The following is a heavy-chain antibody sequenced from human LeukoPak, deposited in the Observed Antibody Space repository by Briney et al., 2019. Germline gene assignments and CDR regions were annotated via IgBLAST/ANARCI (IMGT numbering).Heavy chain of an antibody. Sequence: ASVKVSCKASGYTFTSYAMHWVRQAPGQRLERMGWINAGNGNTKYSQKFQGRVTITRDTSASTAYMELSSLRSEDTAVYYCARVLGPSSSWSPFDYWGQGTLVTVSS. J-gene: IGHJ4*02. CDR1: GYTFTSYA. CDR2: INAGNGNT. V-gene: IGHV1-3*01. D-gene: IGHD6-13*01. CDR3: ARVLGPSSSWSPFDY.